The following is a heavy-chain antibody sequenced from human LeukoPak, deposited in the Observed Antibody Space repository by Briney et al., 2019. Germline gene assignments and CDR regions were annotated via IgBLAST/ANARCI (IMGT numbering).Heavy chain of an antibody. D-gene: IGHD2-2*01. V-gene: IGHV3-30-3*01. Sequence: PGGSLRLSCAASGFTFSSYAMHWVRQAPGKGLEWVAVISYDGSNKYYADSVKGRFTISRDNSKNTPYLQINSLRAEDTAVYYCARTKNPYCSSTSCYYYFDYWGQGTLVTVSS. CDR2: ISYDGSNK. J-gene: IGHJ4*02. CDR1: GFTFSSYA. CDR3: ARTKNPYCSSTSCYYYFDY.